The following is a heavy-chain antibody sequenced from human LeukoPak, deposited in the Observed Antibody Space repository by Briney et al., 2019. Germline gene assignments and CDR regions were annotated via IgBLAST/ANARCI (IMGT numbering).Heavy chain of an antibody. CDR1: GGSISSYY. V-gene: IGHV4-59*01. CDR3: ARGADSSGYYSIFYFDY. J-gene: IGHJ4*02. D-gene: IGHD3-22*01. Sequence: PSETLSLTCTVSGGSISSYYWNWIRQLPGKGLEWIGYIYYSGSTNYNPSLKSRVTISVDTSKNQFSLKLSSVTAADTAVYYCARGADSSGYYSIFYFDYWGQGTLVTASS. CDR2: IYYSGST.